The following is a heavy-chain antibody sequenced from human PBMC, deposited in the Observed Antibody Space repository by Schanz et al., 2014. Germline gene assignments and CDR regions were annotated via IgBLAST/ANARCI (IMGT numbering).Heavy chain of an antibody. CDR1: GYTFTSFA. V-gene: IGHV1-69*09. J-gene: IGHJ4*02. CDR3: ATCSGGTCHAKPVLDN. D-gene: IGHD2-15*01. CDR2: ISPLLGVA. Sequence: QVQLVQSGAEVKEPGASVKLSCKASGYTFTSFAMNWVRQAPGQGPQWMGRISPLLGVANYAQEFQGRLTITADTSTSTAYMELSSLRSEDTAVYYCATCSGGTCHAKPVLDNWGQGTLVTVSS.